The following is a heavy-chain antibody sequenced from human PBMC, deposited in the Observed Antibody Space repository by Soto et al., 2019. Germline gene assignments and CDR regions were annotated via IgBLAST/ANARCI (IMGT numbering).Heavy chain of an antibody. V-gene: IGHV3-43*01. CDR2: ISWDGGRT. D-gene: IGHD3-9*01. Sequence: GGSVGLVFSYSGCRFADYTLRRLRNPPGKGPEWISLISWDGGRTLYSDSVKGRFIISRDNSKNSLYLQMNSLTTEDTALYFWARDSYDVLTGQKRYCDHWGQGILVSGSS. CDR3: ARDSYDVLTGQKRYCDH. J-gene: IGHJ4*02. CDR1: GCRFADYT.